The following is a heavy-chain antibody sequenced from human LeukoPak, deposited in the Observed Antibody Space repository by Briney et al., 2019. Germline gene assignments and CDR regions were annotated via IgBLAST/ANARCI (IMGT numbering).Heavy chain of an antibody. CDR2: IYTSGST. CDR1: GGSISSYY. V-gene: IGHV4-4*07. CDR3: ARGWGYYDFYY. D-gene: IGHD3-3*01. J-gene: IGHJ4*02. Sequence: MASETLSLTCTVSGGSISSYYWSWIRQPAGKGLEWIGRIYTSGSTNYDPSLKSRVTMSVDTSKSQFSLKLSSVTAADTAVYYCARGWGYYDFYYWGQGTLVTVSS.